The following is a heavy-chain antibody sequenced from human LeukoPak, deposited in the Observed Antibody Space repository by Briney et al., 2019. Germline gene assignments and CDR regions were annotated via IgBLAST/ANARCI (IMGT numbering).Heavy chain of an antibody. D-gene: IGHD3-22*01. CDR1: GFTFRSYA. CDR2: INHSGST. Sequence: GSLRLSCAASGFTFRSYAMHWVRQPPGKGLEWIGEINHSGSTNYNPSLKSRVTISVDTSKNQFSLKLSSVTAADTAVYYCARSSRVDSSGYYTYYYYGMDVWGQGTTVTVSS. J-gene: IGHJ6*02. V-gene: IGHV4-34*01. CDR3: ARSSRVDSSGYYTYYYYGMDV.